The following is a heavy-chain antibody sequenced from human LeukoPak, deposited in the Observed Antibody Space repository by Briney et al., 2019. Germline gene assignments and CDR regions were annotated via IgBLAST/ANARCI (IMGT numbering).Heavy chain of an antibody. V-gene: IGHV1-69*13. CDR2: IIPILGTA. CDR3: LIAGAVTFDY. Sequence: HRASVKVSCKASGGTFSSYAISWVRQAPGQGLEWMGGIIPILGTANYAQKFQGRVTITADESTSTAYMELSSLRSEDTAVYYCLIAGAVTFDYGGQGTLVTVSS. CDR1: GGTFSSYA. J-gene: IGHJ4*02. D-gene: IGHD6-19*01.